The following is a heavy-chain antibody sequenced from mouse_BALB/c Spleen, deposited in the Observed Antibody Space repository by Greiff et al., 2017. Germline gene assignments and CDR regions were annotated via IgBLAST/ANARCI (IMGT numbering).Heavy chain of an antibody. V-gene: IGHV6-6*02. CDR1: GFTFSNYW. J-gene: IGHJ3*01. CDR2: IRLKSNNYAT. D-gene: IGHD4-1*01. CDR3: TRDWAWFAY. Sequence: EVKLEESGGGLVQPGGSMKLSCVASGFTFSNYWMNWVRQSPEKGLKWVAEIRLKSNNYATHYAESVKGRFTISRDDSKSSVYLQMNNLRAEDTGIYYCTRDWAWFAYWGQGTLVTVSA.